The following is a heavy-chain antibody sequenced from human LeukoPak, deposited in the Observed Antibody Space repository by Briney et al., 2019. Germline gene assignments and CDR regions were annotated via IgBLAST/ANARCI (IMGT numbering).Heavy chain of an antibody. Sequence: GRSLRLSCAASGFTVSSNYMSWVRQAPGKGLEWVSVLYSGGSTYYAASVKGRFTISRHNSKKTLYLQMNSLRAEDTAVYYCARGPGRYCSGGSCLPEEYGMDVWGQGTTVTVSS. CDR1: GFTVSSNY. CDR3: ARGPGRYCSGGSCLPEEYGMDV. V-gene: IGHV3-53*04. D-gene: IGHD2-15*01. CDR2: LYSGGST. J-gene: IGHJ6*02.